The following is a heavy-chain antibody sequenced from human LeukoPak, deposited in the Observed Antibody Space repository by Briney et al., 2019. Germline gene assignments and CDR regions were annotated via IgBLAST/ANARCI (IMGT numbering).Heavy chain of an antibody. D-gene: IGHD3-22*01. J-gene: IGHJ4*02. CDR2: ILNDRRYN. CDR3: AKDRVDYYYDSSGYQGLDY. V-gene: IGHV3-30*02. Sequence: GGSLRLSCAPSGFTFSSYGMHWVSQAPGKGLEWVAFILNDRRYNYYASSVKSRLHISRDNSKNTLYMQMNSLSAEDTAVYYCAKDRVDYYYDSSGYQGLDYWGQGTLVTVSS. CDR1: GFTFSSYG.